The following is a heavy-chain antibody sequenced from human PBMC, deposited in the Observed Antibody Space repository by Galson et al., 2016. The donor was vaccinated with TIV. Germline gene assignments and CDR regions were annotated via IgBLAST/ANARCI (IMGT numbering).Heavy chain of an antibody. D-gene: IGHD1/OR15-1a*01. CDR3: ARDRTLPGYYYNGMDV. CDR2: TYYRSKWYN. V-gene: IGHV6-1*01. CDR1: GDSVSSNSA. J-gene: IGHJ6*02. Sequence: CAISGDSVSSNSAWNWIRQSPSRGLEWLGRTYYRSKWYNDYALFVKSRITINPDTSKNQFSLQLNSMTPEDTAVYYCARDRTLPGYYYNGMDVWGQGTTVTVSS.